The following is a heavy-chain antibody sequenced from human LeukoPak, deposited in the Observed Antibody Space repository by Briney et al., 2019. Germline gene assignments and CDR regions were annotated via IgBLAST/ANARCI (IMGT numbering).Heavy chain of an antibody. CDR1: GFTFSGYA. CDR2: ISGSGGST. D-gene: IGHD1-7*01. J-gene: IGHJ6*02. V-gene: IGHV3-23*01. Sequence: PGGSLRLSCAASGFTFSGYAMSWVRQAPGKGLEWVSAISGSGGSTYYADSVKGRFTISRDNSKNTLYLQMNSLRAEDTAVYYCAKDLDWNYGYYYYYGMDVWGQGTTVTVSS. CDR3: AKDLDWNYGYYYYYGMDV.